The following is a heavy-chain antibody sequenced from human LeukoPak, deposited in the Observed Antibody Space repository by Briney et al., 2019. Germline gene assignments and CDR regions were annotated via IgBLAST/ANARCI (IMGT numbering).Heavy chain of an antibody. Sequence: GVSLRLSCAASGFTFSSYAMSWARQAPGKGLEGVSAISGSGGSTYYADSVKGRFTISRDNTKNTLYLQMNRLRAEDTAVYYCANDYVWGSYLADAFDIWGQGTMVTVSS. V-gene: IGHV3-23*01. D-gene: IGHD3-16*02. J-gene: IGHJ3*02. CDR3: ANDYVWGSYLADAFDI. CDR2: ISGSGGST. CDR1: GFTFSSYA.